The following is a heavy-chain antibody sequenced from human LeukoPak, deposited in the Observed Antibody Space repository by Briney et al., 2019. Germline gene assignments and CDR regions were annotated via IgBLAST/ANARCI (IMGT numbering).Heavy chain of an antibody. D-gene: IGHD3-3*01. CDR1: GFTVSSNY. J-gene: IGHJ3*02. CDR3: ARAWVTIFGVVTPPAFDI. CDR2: INSGGST. V-gene: IGHV3-66*01. Sequence: GGSLRLSCAASGFTVSSNYMSWVRQAPGKGLEWVSVINSGGSTYYADSVKGRFTISRDNSKNTLYLQMNSLRAEDTAVYYCARAWVTIFGVVTPPAFDIWGQGTMVTVSS.